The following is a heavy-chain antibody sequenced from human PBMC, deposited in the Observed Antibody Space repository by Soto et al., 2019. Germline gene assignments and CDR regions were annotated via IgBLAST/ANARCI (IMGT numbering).Heavy chain of an antibody. D-gene: IGHD3-22*01. J-gene: IGHJ3*02. CDR2: IYYSGST. Sequence: SETLSLTCTVSGGSISSGGYYWSWIRQHPGKGLEWIGYIYYSGSTYYNPSLKSRVTISVDTSKNQFSLNLSSVTAAAPAVYYCARIRTPIYYYDSSCYYFDAFDIWGQGTMVTVSS. V-gene: IGHV4-31*03. CDR1: GGSISSGGYY. CDR3: ARIRTPIYYYDSSCYYFDAFDI.